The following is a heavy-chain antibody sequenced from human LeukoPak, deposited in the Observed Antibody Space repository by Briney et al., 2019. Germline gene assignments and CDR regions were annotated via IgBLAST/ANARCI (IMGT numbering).Heavy chain of an antibody. CDR1: GITLSNYG. CDR2: ISDSGGRT. CDR3: AKRGVVIRVILVGFHKEAYYFDS. D-gene: IGHD3-22*01. V-gene: IGHV3-23*01. Sequence: GGPLRLSCAVSGITLSNYGMSWVRQAPGKGLEWVAGISDSGGRTNYADSVKGRFTISRDNPKNTLYLQMNSLRVEDTAVYFCAKRGVVIRVILVGFHKEAYYFDSWGQGALVTVSS. J-gene: IGHJ4*02.